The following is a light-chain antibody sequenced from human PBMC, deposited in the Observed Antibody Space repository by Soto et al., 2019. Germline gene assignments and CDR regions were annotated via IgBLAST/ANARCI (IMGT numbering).Light chain of an antibody. J-gene: IGKJ1*01. CDR2: GAT. V-gene: IGKV3-15*01. Sequence: ETVLTQSPATLSVSPGERATLSGLASQSVSSNLAWYQQKPGQAPRLLIYGATYRATGVPAKFSGSGSGTDFTLTISRLEPEDFATYYCHQYNHWLTWTFGQGTKVDI. CDR1: QSVSSN. CDR3: HQYNHWLTWT.